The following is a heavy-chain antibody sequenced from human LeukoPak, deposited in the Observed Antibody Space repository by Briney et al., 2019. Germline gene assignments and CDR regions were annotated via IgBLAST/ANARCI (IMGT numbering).Heavy chain of an antibody. CDR2: MNPNSGNT. J-gene: IGHJ6*03. CDR1: GYTFTSYD. Sequence: EASVKVSCKASGYTFTSYDINWVRQATGQGLEWMGWMNPNSGNTGYAQKFQGRVTMTRNTSISTAYMELRSLRSDDTAVYYCARDHVVVAAATYYYYYMDVWGKGTTVTVSS. D-gene: IGHD2-15*01. V-gene: IGHV1-8*01. CDR3: ARDHVVVAAATYYYYYMDV.